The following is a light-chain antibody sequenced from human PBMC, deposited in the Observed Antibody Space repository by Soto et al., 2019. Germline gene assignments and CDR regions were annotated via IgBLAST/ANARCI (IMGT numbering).Light chain of an antibody. CDR3: MQAAQYPPYP. J-gene: IGKJ2*01. CDR2: KIS. V-gene: IGKV2-24*01. CDR1: QSLLHRDGNTY. Sequence: DIVMTQTPLSSPVTLGQPASISCRSSQSLLHRDGNTYLSWLQQRPGQPPRLLIYKISNRLSRVPDSFSGRSAGTDFTLKISRVEADDVWVYYCMQAAQYPPYPLGQGTKLEIE.